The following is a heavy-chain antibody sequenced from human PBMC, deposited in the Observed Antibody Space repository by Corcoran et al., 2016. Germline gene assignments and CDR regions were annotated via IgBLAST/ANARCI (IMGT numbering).Heavy chain of an antibody. Sequence: QVQLVESGGGVVQPGRSLRLSCAASGFTFSSYGMHWVRQAPGKGLEWVAVISYDGSNKYYADSVKGRFTISRDNSKNTLYLQMNSLRAEDTAVYYCAKPGGRFLEWSSNWFDPWGQGTLVTVSS. CDR1: GFTFSSYG. CDR2: ISYDGSNK. V-gene: IGHV3-30*18. CDR3: AKPGGRFLEWSSNWFDP. J-gene: IGHJ5*02. D-gene: IGHD3-3*01.